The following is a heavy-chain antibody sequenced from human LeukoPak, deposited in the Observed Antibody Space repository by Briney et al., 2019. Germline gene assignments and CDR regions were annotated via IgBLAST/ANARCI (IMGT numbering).Heavy chain of an antibody. CDR1: GFTFNSFA. D-gene: IGHD5-18*01. CDR2: ISHDGSLK. J-gene: IGHJ4*02. V-gene: IGHV3-30*04. CDR3: ARAASRGYSYGFDY. Sequence: GTSLRLSCAASGFTFNSFAMHWVRQAPDKGLEWVAVISHDGSLKYYTESVKGRFTISRDNSKSTLYLEMTSLRAEDTAVYYCARAASRGYSYGFDYWGQGTLVTVSS.